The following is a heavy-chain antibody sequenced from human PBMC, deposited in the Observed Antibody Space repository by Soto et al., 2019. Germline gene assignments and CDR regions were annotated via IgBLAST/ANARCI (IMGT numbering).Heavy chain of an antibody. CDR3: ARHLYGSGERFDP. D-gene: IGHD3-10*01. CDR1: GGSISSYY. CDR2: IYYSGST. V-gene: IGHV4-59*08. Sequence: SETLSLTCTVSGGSISSYYWSWIRQPPGKGLEWIGYIYYSGSTNYNPSIKSRVTISVDTSKNQFSLKLSSLTAADTAVYYCARHLYGSGERFDPWGQGTLVTVS. J-gene: IGHJ5*02.